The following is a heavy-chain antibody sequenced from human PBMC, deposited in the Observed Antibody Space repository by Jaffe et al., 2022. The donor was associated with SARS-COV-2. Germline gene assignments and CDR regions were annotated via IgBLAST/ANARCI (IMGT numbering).Heavy chain of an antibody. V-gene: IGHV3-66*02. D-gene: IGHD3-10*01. CDR2: IYSGGST. CDR3: ARVKGSGSPVDYYYYYYGMDV. Sequence: EVQLVESGGGLVQPGGSLRLSCAASGFTVSSNYMSWVRQAPGKGLEWVSVIYSGGSTYYADSVKGRFTISRDNSKNTLYLQMNSLRAEDTAVYYCARVKGSGSPVDYYYYYYGMDVWGQGTTVTVSS. J-gene: IGHJ6*02. CDR1: GFTVSSNY.